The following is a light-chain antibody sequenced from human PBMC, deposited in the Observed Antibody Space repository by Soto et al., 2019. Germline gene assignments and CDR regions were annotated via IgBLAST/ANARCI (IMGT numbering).Light chain of an antibody. CDR3: LLSYGDADWV. V-gene: IGLV7-46*01. Sequence: QAVVTQEPSLTVSPGGTVTLTCASSTGSVASDQHPYWFQQKPGQAPRTLIFETSNRHSWTPARFSGSLLGGKAALTLSGAQPEDEADYYCLLSYGDADWVSGGGTKLTVL. CDR1: TGSVASDQH. CDR2: ETS. J-gene: IGLJ3*02.